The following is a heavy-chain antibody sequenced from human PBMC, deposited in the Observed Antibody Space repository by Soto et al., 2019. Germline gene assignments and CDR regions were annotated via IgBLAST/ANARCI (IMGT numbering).Heavy chain of an antibody. CDR3: VRGDSTSISCYVMDS. V-gene: IGHV3-74*01. J-gene: IGHJ6*02. D-gene: IGHD3-3*02. CDR2: VNTDGSGT. Sequence: PGGSVRRSCVASGFTFVTYWMHWVRQAPGKGLVCVSHVNTDGSGTNYADSVKGRFTISRDNTKNTLYLQMNSLRAEDTAVYYCVRGDSTSISCYVMDSWGQGT. CDR1: GFTFVTYW.